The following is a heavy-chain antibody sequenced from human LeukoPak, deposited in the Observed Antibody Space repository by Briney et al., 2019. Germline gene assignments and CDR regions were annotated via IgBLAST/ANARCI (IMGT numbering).Heavy chain of an antibody. D-gene: IGHD3-16*01. CDR2: ISGRSSHV. CDR3: GRAFPPLRTASAGDL. V-gene: IGHV3-21*01. Sequence: PGGSLRLSCSASGFSFSDYDMNWFRQAPGKGLEWISSISGRSSHVYYGDSVKGRFSISRDNAMNSVFLQMNSLGVDDTAVYYCGRAFPPLRTASAGDLWGQETLVTVSS. J-gene: IGHJ4*02. CDR1: GFSFSDYD.